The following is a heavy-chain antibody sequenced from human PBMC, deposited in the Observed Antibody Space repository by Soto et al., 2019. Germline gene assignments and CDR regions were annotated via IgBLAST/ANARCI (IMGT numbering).Heavy chain of an antibody. V-gene: IGHV4-39*07. J-gene: IGHJ5*02. CDR2: INHSGST. D-gene: IGHD3-22*01. CDR3: ARRSQNYYDSSGYPTVGFDP. CDR1: GGSISSDYYY. Sequence: SETLSLTCTVSGGSISSDYYYWSWVRQPPGKGLEWIGEINHSGSTNYNPSLKSRVTISVDTSKNQFSLKLSSVTAADTAVYYCARRSQNYYDSSGYPTVGFDPWGQGTLVTVSS.